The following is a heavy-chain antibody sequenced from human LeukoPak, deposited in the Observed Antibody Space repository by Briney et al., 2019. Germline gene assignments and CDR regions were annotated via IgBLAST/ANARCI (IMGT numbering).Heavy chain of an antibody. Sequence: GESLKISCKGSGYTFTNHWIGWVRQMPGKGLEWMGIIYPGDSDTRYSPSFLGQVTISADKSFSTAYLQWSSLRASDSAIYYCASSGAASFYFGMDVWGQGTMVTVSS. CDR1: GYTFTNHW. D-gene: IGHD6-25*01. CDR2: IYPGDSDT. J-gene: IGHJ6*02. V-gene: IGHV5-51*01. CDR3: ASSGAASFYFGMDV.